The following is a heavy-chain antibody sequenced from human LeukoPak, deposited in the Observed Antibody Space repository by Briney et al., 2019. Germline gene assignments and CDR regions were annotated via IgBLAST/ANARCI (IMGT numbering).Heavy chain of an antibody. CDR2: IYYSGST. CDR1: GDSMRRSRYY. J-gene: IGHJ3*02. D-gene: IGHD3-22*01. V-gene: IGHV4-39*07. CDR3: ARGPYSYDSSGAFDI. Sequence: SETLSLTCNVSGDSMRRSRYYWGWIRQPPGKGLEWIGYIYYSGSTNYNPSLKSRVTISVDTSKNQFSLKLSSVTAADTAVYFCARGPYSYDSSGAFDIWGQGTMVTVSS.